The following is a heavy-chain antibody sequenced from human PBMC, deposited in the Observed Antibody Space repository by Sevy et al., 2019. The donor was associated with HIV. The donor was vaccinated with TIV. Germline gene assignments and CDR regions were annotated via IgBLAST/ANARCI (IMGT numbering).Heavy chain of an antibody. V-gene: IGHV3-48*03. J-gene: IGHJ5*02. D-gene: IGHD3-22*01. CDR1: GFTFTTYD. CDR2: ISSSANDI. Sequence: GGSLRLSCAASGFTFTTYDMTWVRQAPGKGLEWISYISSSANDIRYSDSVKGRFTISRDNARNSLHLAMSSLRAEDSAVYYCAREGLGGFYSSIDRWGQGTLVTVSS. CDR3: AREGLGGFYSSIDR.